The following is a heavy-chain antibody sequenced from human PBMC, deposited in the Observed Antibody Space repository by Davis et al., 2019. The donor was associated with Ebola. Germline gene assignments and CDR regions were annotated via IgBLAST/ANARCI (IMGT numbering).Heavy chain of an antibody. Sequence: GGSLRLSCAASGFTSRNYGLPWVRQAPDKELEWVAVIWYDGSRKYYGDSVKGRFTISRDNSNNLLYLQMNSLRAEDTAVYYCAIPDCSGANCYSVYIKNWGQGTLVTVSS. V-gene: IGHV3-33*01. D-gene: IGHD2-15*01. J-gene: IGHJ4*02. CDR1: GFTSRNYG. CDR3: AIPDCSGANCYSVYIKN. CDR2: IWYDGSRK.